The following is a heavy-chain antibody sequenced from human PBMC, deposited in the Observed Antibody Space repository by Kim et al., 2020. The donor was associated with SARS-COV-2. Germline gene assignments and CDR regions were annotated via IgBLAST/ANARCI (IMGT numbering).Heavy chain of an antibody. CDR2: IRSKANGYAT. D-gene: IGHD1-1*01. CDR3: TLVPGTTLAFWDAFD. J-gene: IGHJ3*02. V-gene: IGHV3-73*01. CDR1: GFTFSDSA. Sequence: GGSLRLSGGASGFTFSDSAMHWVRQASGKGLEWVGRIRSKANGYATAYIESVKGRFTISRDDSRNTAYLQMNSLKTEDTAVYYFTLVPGTTLAFWDAFD.